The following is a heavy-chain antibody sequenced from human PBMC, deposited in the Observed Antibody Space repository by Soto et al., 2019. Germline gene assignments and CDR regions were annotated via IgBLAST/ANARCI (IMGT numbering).Heavy chain of an antibody. Sequence: VQLVESGGGLVKPGGSLRLSCTVSGLTFTNAWMTWVRQAPGKGLEWVARIKSHTDGGTTDYAAPLQGRFTISRDDSRNTLFLQMNSLKTEDTAVYFCATAPGYWASAPLDYWGQETLVTVSS. V-gene: IGHV3-15*07. J-gene: IGHJ4*02. D-gene: IGHD6-25*01. CDR3: ATAPGYWASAPLDY. CDR1: GLTFTNAW. CDR2: IKSHTDGGTT.